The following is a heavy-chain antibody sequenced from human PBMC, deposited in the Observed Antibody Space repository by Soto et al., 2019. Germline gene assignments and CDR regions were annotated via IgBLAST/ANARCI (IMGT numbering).Heavy chain of an antibody. J-gene: IGHJ6*02. D-gene: IGHD3-10*01. CDR2: IIPIFGTA. Sequence: GASVKVSWKASGGTFSSYAISWVRQAPGQGLEWMGGIIPIFGTANYAQKFQGRVTITADESTSTAYMELSSLRSEDTAVYYCASVITMVRGYYYYGMDVWGQGTTVTVSS. CDR3: ASVITMVRGYYYYGMDV. V-gene: IGHV1-69*13. CDR1: GGTFSSYA.